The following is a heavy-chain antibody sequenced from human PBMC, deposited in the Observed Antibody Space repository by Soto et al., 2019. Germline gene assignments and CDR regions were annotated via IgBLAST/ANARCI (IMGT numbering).Heavy chain of an antibody. V-gene: IGHV1-24*01. J-gene: IGHJ4*02. Sequence: RASVKVSCKASGGTFSSYAISWVRQAPGKGLEWMGSLDYEEGERNFAHRFQGRVTVTEDTSTDTAYMDLSSLKSEDTAVYYCAAGVTTFDYWGQGTLVTVSS. CDR1: GGTFSSYA. CDR2: LDYEEGER. D-gene: IGHD4-17*01. CDR3: AAGVTTFDY.